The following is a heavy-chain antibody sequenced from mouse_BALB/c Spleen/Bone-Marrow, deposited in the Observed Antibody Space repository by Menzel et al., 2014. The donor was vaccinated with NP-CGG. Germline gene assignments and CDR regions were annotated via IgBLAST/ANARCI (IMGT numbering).Heavy chain of an antibody. J-gene: IGHJ2*01. Sequence: EVQLQESGPGLVKPSQSLSLTCTVTGYSIXSDYFWDWIRQFPGNKLEWMGYISYSGSTSYNPSLKSRISITRDTSKSQFFLQLNSVTTEDTATYYCARFPYYGSRSFDYWGQGTTLTVSS. CDR2: ISYSGST. CDR3: ARFPYYGSRSFDY. D-gene: IGHD1-1*01. CDR1: GYSIXSDYF. V-gene: IGHV3-2*02.